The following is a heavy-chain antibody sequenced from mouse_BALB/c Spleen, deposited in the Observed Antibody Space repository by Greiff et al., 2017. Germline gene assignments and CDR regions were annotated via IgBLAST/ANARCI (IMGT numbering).Heavy chain of an antibody. CDR1: GFTFSSYA. Sequence: EVQGVESGGGLVKPGGSLKLSCAASGFTFSSYAMSWVRQTPEKRLEWVASISSGGSTYYPDSVKGRFTISRDNARNILYLQMSSLRSEDTAMYYCARGRGTSFAYWGQGTLVTVSA. CDR3: ARGRGTSFAY. V-gene: IGHV5-6-5*01. D-gene: IGHD3-3*01. CDR2: ISSGGST. J-gene: IGHJ3*01.